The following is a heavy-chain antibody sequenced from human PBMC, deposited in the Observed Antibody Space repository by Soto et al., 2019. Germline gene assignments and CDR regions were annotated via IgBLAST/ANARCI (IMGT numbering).Heavy chain of an antibody. J-gene: IGHJ4*02. V-gene: IGHV1-46*01. CDR1: RYTFVDYF. CDR2: IGLRKXST. CDR3: AGELYSCGAECPYYMEY. D-gene: IGHD2-21*01. Sequence: ASVKVSCRTSRYTFVDYFVHWGRQAPRQGRAWIGIIGLRKXSTSCTHNFEDTPSVTRDPSSTTIYMGLSSLRSEDTAVYYCAGELYSCGAECPYYMEYWGQGTPVTVSS.